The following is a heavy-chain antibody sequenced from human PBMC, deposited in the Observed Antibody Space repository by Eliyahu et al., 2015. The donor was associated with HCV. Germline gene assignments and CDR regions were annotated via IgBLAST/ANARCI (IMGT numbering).Heavy chain of an antibody. V-gene: IGHV3-13*04. CDR3: ARGYYYGSGVYFDL. Sequence: LSCAASGFTFSSYDMHWVRQATGKGLEWVSAIGTAGDTYYPGSVKGRFTISRENAKNSLYLQMNSLRAGDTAVYYCARGYYYGSGVYFDLWGRGTLVTVSS. CDR1: GFTFSSYD. J-gene: IGHJ2*01. CDR2: IGTAGDT. D-gene: IGHD3-10*01.